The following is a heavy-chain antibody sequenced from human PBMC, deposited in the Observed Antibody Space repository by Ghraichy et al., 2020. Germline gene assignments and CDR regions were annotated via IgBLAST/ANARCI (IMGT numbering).Heavy chain of an antibody. D-gene: IGHD2-15*01. V-gene: IGHV3-15*01. CDR2: IKSKTDGGTT. J-gene: IGHJ6*03. CDR1: GFTFSNAW. CDR3: TTDPVVVAATGYYYYYMDV. Sequence: GGSLRLSCAASGFTFSNAWMSWVRQAPGKGLEWVGRIKSKTDGGTTDYAAPVKGRFTISRDDSKNTLYLQMNSLKTEDTAVYYCTTDPVVVAATGYYYYYMDVWGKGTTVTVSS.